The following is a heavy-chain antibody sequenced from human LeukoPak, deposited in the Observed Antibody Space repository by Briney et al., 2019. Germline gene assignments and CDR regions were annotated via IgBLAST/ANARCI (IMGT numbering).Heavy chain of an antibody. J-gene: IGHJ4*02. CDR2: VNPDGSSI. CDR3: ARGGSYGDY. D-gene: IGHD3-16*01. V-gene: IGHV3-74*01. Sequence: GGSLRLSCAASGFTSSNYWMHWVRQVPEKGLVWVSRVNPDGSSITYANSVKGRFTSSRDNAKNTLYLQMNRLRVEDRAVYYCARGGSYGDYWGQGILVTVSS. CDR1: GFTSSNYW.